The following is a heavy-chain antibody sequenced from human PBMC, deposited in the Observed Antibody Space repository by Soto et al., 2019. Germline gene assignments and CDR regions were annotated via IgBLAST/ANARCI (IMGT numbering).Heavy chain of an antibody. J-gene: IGHJ1*01. CDR1: GFTFDEYA. V-gene: IGHV3-9*01. CDR2: ISWNSGSI. CDR3: AKEGWDRDFQH. D-gene: IGHD6-19*01. Sequence: EVQLVESGGGLVQPGRSLRLSCAASGFTFDEYAMHWVRQAPGKGLEWVSGISWNSGSIGYADSVKGRFTISRDNAKNSLYLQMNSLRAEDTALYYCAKEGWDRDFQHWGQGTLVTVSS.